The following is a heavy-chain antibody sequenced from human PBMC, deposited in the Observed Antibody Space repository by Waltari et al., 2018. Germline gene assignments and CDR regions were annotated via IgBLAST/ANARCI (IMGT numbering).Heavy chain of an antibody. D-gene: IGHD3-22*01. CDR1: GASISSSSYY. J-gene: IGHJ4*02. Sequence: QLQLQESGPGLVKPSETLSLTCNVSGASISSSSYYWGWIRQPPGKGLEWIGSIYYSGSTYYNPSLKSRVTISVDTSKNQFSLKLSSVTAADTAVYYCASGPTYYYDSSGYNWGQGTLVTVSS. CDR2: IYYSGST. CDR3: ASGPTYYYDSSGYN. V-gene: IGHV4-39*01.